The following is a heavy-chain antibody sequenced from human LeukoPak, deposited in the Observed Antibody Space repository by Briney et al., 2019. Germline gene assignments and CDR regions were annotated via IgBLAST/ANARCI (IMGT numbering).Heavy chain of an antibody. Sequence: ASVKVSCKASGYTFTSYGISWVRQAPGQGLEGMGWISAYNGNTNYAQKLQGRVTMTTDKYTRTAYMEVRRLRSDDTAVYYCARDDGTVTTADGFDYWGQGTLVTVSS. V-gene: IGHV1-18*01. D-gene: IGHD4-11*01. CDR2: ISAYNGNT. CDR3: ARDDGTVTTADGFDY. J-gene: IGHJ4*02. CDR1: GYTFTSYG.